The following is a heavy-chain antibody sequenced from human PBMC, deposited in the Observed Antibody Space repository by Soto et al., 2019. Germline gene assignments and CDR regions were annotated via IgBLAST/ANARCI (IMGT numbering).Heavy chain of an antibody. CDR2: ISYDGSNT. CDR3: AKDRVESGLGEIDY. CDR1: GFSFSNNG. V-gene: IGHV3-30*18. Sequence: PGGSLRLSCAASGFSFSNNGMHWVRQAPGKGLEWVAIISYDGSNTYYADSVRGRFTISRDNSKNTLYLQMNSLRVEDTAVYYCAKDRVESGLGEIDYWGQGTLVTVSS. D-gene: IGHD3-16*01. J-gene: IGHJ4*02.